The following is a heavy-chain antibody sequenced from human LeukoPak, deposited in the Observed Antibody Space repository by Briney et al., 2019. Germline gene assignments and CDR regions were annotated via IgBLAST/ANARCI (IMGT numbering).Heavy chain of an antibody. CDR1: GFTFSSYG. CDR3: GNLDTPMGY. CDR2: IWYDGSNK. V-gene: IGHV3-33*03. Sequence: GRSLRLSCVVSGFTFSSYGMHWVRQAPGKGLEWVALIWYDGSNKYYADSVKGRFTISRDNAKNTLYLQMNSLRAEDTAMYYCGNLDTPMGYWGQGTLVTVSS. D-gene: IGHD5-18*01. J-gene: IGHJ4*02.